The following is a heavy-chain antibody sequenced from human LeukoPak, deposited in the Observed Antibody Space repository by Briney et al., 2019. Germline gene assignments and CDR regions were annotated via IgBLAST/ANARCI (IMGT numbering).Heavy chain of an antibody. D-gene: IGHD6-13*01. Sequence: GGSLRLSCAASGFTFDDYGMHWVRQAPGKGLEWVSLISGDGGSTYYADSVKGRFTISRDNSKNSLYLQLNSLRTEDTALYYCAKEYSSWFDPWGQGTLVTVSS. J-gene: IGHJ5*02. CDR3: AKEYSSWFDP. CDR1: GFTFDDYG. CDR2: ISGDGGST. V-gene: IGHV3-43*02.